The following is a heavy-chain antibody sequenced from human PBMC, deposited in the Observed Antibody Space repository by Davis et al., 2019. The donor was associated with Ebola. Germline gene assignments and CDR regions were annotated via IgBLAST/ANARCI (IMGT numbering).Heavy chain of an antibody. CDR3: TKGDRDYSSSPFDY. CDR1: GFTFTTYA. Sequence: GGSLRLSCAASGFTFTTYAMSWVRQPPGKGLEWISSISSSGTVTYYADSVKGRFTISRDSSKNTLDLQMNSLRADDTALYSCTKGDRDYSSSPFDYWGQGTTVSVSS. V-gene: IGHV3-23*01. CDR2: ISSSGTVT. J-gene: IGHJ4*02. D-gene: IGHD3-22*01.